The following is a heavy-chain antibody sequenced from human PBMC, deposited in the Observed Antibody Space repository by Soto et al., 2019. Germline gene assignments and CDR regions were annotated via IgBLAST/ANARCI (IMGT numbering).Heavy chain of an antibody. Sequence: SETLSLTCAVYGGSFSGYYWSWIRQPPGKGLEWIGEINHSGSTNYNPSLKSRVTISVDTSKNQFSLKLSSVTAADTAVYYCARYGSGSSVWFDPWGQGTLVTVSS. V-gene: IGHV4-34*01. CDR2: INHSGST. D-gene: IGHD3-10*01. CDR3: ARYGSGSSVWFDP. J-gene: IGHJ5*02. CDR1: GGSFSGYY.